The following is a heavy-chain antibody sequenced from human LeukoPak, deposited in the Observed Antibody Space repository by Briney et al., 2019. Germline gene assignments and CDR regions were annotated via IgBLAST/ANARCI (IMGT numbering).Heavy chain of an antibody. CDR1: GFTFSTYN. Sequence: GGSLRLSCAASGFTFSTYNVNWVRQAPGKGLEWVAVISYDGSNKYYADSVKGRFTISRDNSKNTLYLQMNSLRAEDTAVYYCAKLGRYQLPNNYWGQGTLVTVSS. D-gene: IGHD2-2*01. V-gene: IGHV3-30*18. CDR3: AKLGRYQLPNNY. CDR2: ISYDGSNK. J-gene: IGHJ4*02.